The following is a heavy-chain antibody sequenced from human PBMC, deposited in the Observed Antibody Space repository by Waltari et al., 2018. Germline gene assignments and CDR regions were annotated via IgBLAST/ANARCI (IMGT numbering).Heavy chain of an antibody. CDR1: GYSFTSYW. CDR2: PSVGDLVP. J-gene: IGHJ4*02. D-gene: IGHD3-10*01. CDR3: ASQYGSGSYPISFDY. V-gene: IGHV5-51*01. Sequence: EVQLVQSGAEVKKPGESLKISCKGSGYSFTSYWIGWVRQMPGKGLEWMGIPSVGDLVPNTTPSLQGKVTRSADKDNSTAYPQWTSPTASDTARYYGASQYGSGSYPISFDYWGQGTLVTVSS.